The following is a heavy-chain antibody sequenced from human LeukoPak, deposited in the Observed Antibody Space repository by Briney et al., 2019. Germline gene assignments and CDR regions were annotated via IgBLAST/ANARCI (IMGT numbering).Heavy chain of an antibody. D-gene: IGHD3-3*01. CDR1: GFTFSSYG. J-gene: IGHJ4*02. CDR3: AREPYYDFWSGYYLDY. CDR2: IWYDGSNK. V-gene: IGHV3-33*01. Sequence: GGSLRLSCAASGFTFSSYGMHWVRQAPGKGLEWVAVIWYDGSNKYYADSVKGRFTISRDNSKNTLYLQMNGLRAEDTAVYYCAREPYYDFWSGYYLDYWGQGTLVTVSS.